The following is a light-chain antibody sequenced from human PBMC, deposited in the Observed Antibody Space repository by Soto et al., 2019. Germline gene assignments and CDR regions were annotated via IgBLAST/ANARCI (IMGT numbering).Light chain of an antibody. CDR3: QQYGRSPWT. CDR2: GAS. Sequence: EIVLTQSPGTLSLSPGERATLSCRASQGISSNHLTWYQQRPGQAPRLLISGASIRATGIPDRFSGSGSGAHFTLTISRLEPEDSAVYYCQQYGRSPWTFGQGTKV. J-gene: IGKJ1*01. CDR1: QGISSNH. V-gene: IGKV3-20*01.